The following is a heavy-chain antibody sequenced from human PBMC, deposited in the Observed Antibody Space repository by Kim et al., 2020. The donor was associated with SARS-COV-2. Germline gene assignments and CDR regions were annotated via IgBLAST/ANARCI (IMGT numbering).Heavy chain of an antibody. V-gene: IGHV3-9*01. J-gene: IGHJ4*02. Sequence: GGSLRLSCAASGFTFGDYAMHWVRQAPGKGLEWVSGISWNSGSIGYADSVKGRFTISRDNAKNSLYLQMNSLRAEDTALYYCAKDTPQLWFGLTLDYWGQGTLVTVSS. CDR1: GFTFGDYA. CDR3: AKDTPQLWFGLTLDY. CDR2: ISWNSGSI. D-gene: IGHD3-10*01.